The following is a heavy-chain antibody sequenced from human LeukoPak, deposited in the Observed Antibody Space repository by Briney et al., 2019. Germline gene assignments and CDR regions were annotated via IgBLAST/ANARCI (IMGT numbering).Heavy chain of an antibody. CDR2: IKQDGSEK. CDR1: GFSFSRYW. V-gene: IGHV3-7*01. Sequence: PGGSLRLSCAASGFSFSRYWMSWVRQAPGKGLEWVANIKQDGSEKNYVESVKGRFTISRDNAKNSLYLQTNRLRTEDKDVYLXARAGQEWFGELGFDQWGQGTLVIVSS. D-gene: IGHD3-10*01. CDR3: ARAGQEWFGELGFDQ. J-gene: IGHJ4*02.